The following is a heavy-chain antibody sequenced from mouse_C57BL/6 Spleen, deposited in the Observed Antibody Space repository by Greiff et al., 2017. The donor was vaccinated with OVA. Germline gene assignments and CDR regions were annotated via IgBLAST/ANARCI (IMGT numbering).Heavy chain of an antibody. V-gene: IGHV5-4*01. CDR1: GFTFSSYA. CDR2: ISDGGSYT. D-gene: IGHD4-1*01. J-gene: IGHJ3*01. CDR3: ARLGAAWFAY. Sequence: EVHLVESGGGLVKPGGSLKLSCAASGFTFSSYAISWVRQTPEKRLEWVATISDGGSYTYYPDNVKGRFTISRDTAKNNLYLQMSHLKSEDTAMYYCARLGAAWFAYWGQGTLVTVSA.